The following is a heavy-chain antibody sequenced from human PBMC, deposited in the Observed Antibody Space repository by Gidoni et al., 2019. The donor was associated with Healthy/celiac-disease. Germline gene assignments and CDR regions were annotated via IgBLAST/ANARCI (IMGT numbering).Heavy chain of an antibody. D-gene: IGHD3-10*01. V-gene: IGHV3-9*01. J-gene: IGHJ6*02. Sequence: EVQLVESGGGLVQPGRSLRLSCAASGFPFDDYAMHWVRQAPGKGLEWVSGISWNSGSIGYADSVKGRFTISRDNAKNSLYLQMNSLRAEDTALYYCAKDIGPPVRGVTTRYYYYYGMDVWGQGTTVTVSS. CDR2: ISWNSGSI. CDR1: GFPFDDYA. CDR3: AKDIGPPVRGVTTRYYYYYGMDV.